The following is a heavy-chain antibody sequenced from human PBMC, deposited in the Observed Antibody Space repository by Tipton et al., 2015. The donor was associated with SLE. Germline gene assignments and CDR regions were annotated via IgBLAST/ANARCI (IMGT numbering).Heavy chain of an antibody. D-gene: IGHD3-10*02. CDR2: ISYDGTNK. V-gene: IGHV3-30*04. J-gene: IGHJ6*02. CDR1: GFTFSSYV. Sequence: RSLRLSCAASGFTFSSYVFHWVRQAPGKGLEWVAFISYDGTNKYYAHSVKGRFTTSRDNSNNTLYLQMNSLRAEDTAVYYCARDVLNNYYYAMDVWGRGTTVTVSS. CDR3: ARDVLNNYYYAMDV.